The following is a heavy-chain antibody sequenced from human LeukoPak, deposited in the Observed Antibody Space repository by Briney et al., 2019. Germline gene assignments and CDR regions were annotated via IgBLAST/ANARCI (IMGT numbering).Heavy chain of an antibody. J-gene: IGHJ5*02. D-gene: IGHD3-22*01. Sequence: GGSLRLSCAASGFTFSSYAMSWVRQAPGKGLEWVSAISGSGGSTYYADSVKGRFTISRDNSKNTLYLQMNSLRAEDTAVYYCAKDYDSSGYYYGWIDPWGQGTLVTVSS. CDR1: GFTFSSYA. V-gene: IGHV3-23*01. CDR2: ISGSGGST. CDR3: AKDYDSSGYYYGWIDP.